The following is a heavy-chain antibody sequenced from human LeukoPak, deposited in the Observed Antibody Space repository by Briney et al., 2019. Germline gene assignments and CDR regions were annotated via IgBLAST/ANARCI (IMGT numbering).Heavy chain of an antibody. J-gene: IGHJ4*02. CDR2: ISGSGGST. D-gene: IGHD5-18*01. V-gene: IGHV3-23*01. CDR3: AKVSFRGYSYDAFDY. Sequence: SGGSLRLSCAASGFTFSSYAMSWVRQAPEKGLEWVSAISGSGGSTYYADSVKGRFTISRDNSKNTLYLQMNSLRAEDTAVYYCAKVSFRGYSYDAFDYWGQGTLVTVSS. CDR1: GFTFSSYA.